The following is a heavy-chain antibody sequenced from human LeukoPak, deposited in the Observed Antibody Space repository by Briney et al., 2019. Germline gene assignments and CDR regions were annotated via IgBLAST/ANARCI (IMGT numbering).Heavy chain of an antibody. Sequence: PSETLSLTCAVYGGSFNGYYWSWIRQPPGKGLEWIGEINHSGSTNYNPSLKSRVTISVDTSKNQFSLKLSSVTAADTAVYYCALVTTGLFDYWGQGTLVTVSS. D-gene: IGHD4-17*01. CDR1: GGSFNGYY. CDR3: ALVTTGLFDY. V-gene: IGHV4-34*01. J-gene: IGHJ4*02. CDR2: INHSGST.